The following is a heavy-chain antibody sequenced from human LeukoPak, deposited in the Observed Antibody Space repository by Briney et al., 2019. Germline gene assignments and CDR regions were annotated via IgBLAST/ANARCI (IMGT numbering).Heavy chain of an antibody. CDR2: MSSDGSDE. V-gene: IGHV3-30*18. D-gene: IGHD3-10*01. CDR1: GFTFSAYG. Sequence: PGGSLRLSCAASGFTFSAYGMHWVRQVPGKGLQWLAVMSSDGSDEYYADSVKGRVTISRDNSKKTLFLQIKTLRPEDTAVYYCAKDFGILIEGNYYYNMDVWGKGTTVTVSS. J-gene: IGHJ6*03. CDR3: AKDFGILIEGNYYYNMDV.